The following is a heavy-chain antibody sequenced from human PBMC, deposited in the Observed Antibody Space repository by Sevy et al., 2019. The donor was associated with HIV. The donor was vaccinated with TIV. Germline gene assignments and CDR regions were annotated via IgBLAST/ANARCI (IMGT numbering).Heavy chain of an antibody. Sequence: ASVKVSCKASGYTFSDHFIHWVRQAPGQGLEWMGWINPNSGDTKYAQNFHGRVTLTRDTSIGSGYLESTSLRSDDTAVYYCATHGGYRYGSLLDYWGQGTLVTVSS. D-gene: IGHD5-18*01. CDR2: INPNSGDT. V-gene: IGHV1-2*02. J-gene: IGHJ4*02. CDR1: GYTFSDHF. CDR3: ATHGGYRYGSLLDY.